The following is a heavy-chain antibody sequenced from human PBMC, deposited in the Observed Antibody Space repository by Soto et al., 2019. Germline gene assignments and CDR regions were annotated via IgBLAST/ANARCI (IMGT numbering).Heavy chain of an antibody. D-gene: IGHD5-18*01. CDR2: IYYSGST. J-gene: IGHJ4*02. CDR1: GGSISSGGYY. V-gene: IGHV4-31*03. CDR3: ARSGYGHSSLFDY. Sequence: SETLSLTCTVSGGSISSGGYYWSWIRQHPGKGLEWIGYIYYSGSTYYNPSLKSRVTISVDTSKNQFSLKLSSVTAADTAVYYCARSGYGHSSLFDYWGQGTLVTVSS.